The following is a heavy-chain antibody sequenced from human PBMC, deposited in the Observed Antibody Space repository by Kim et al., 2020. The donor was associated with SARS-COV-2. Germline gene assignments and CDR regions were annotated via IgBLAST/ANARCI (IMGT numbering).Heavy chain of an antibody. Sequence: ASVKVSCKASGYTFTSYGSSWVRQAPGQGLEWMGWSSAYKGNTNYAQKRQGRVTMTTDTSTSTGYMELRSLRSDDTAVYYCVRVHTRPRCGMDVWGQGTTVTVSS. CDR3: VRVHTRPRCGMDV. CDR2: SSAYKGNT. V-gene: IGHV1-18*04. CDR1: GYTFTSYG. J-gene: IGHJ6*02.